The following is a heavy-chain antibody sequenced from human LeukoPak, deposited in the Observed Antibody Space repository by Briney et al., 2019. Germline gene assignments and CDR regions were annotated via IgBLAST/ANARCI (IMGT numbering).Heavy chain of an antibody. Sequence: ASVKVSCKASGYTFTGYYMHWVRQAPGQGLEWMGWINPNSGGTNYAQKFQGRVTMTRDTSISTAYMELSRLRSDDTAVYYRAKVHSFSAVLRYIDWPIDYWGQGTLVTVSS. V-gene: IGHV1-2*02. CDR3: AKVHSFSAVLRYIDWPIDY. J-gene: IGHJ4*02. D-gene: IGHD3-9*01. CDR2: INPNSGGT. CDR1: GYTFTGYY.